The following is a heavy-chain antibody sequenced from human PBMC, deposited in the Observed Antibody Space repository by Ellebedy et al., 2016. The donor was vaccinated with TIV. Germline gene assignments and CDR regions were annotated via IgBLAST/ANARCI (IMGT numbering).Heavy chain of an antibody. V-gene: IGHV1-46*01. Sequence: ASVKVSCXASGYIFTDYYIQWVREAPGRGLEWMGRIDPSDGRTNYARNFEGRIAMTRDTSTSTVYMDLSGLRSEDTAVYYCARSHYVDGSGYSLPFDHWGQGTLVTVSS. CDR3: ARSHYVDGSGYSLPFDH. CDR1: GYIFTDYY. D-gene: IGHD3-22*01. J-gene: IGHJ4*02. CDR2: IDPSDGRT.